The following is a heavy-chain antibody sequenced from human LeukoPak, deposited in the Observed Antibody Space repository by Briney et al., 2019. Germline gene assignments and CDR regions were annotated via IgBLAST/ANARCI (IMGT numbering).Heavy chain of an antibody. CDR3: ARDQEGGYFDY. CDR2: IHYSGST. D-gene: IGHD2-15*01. CDR1: GGSISSGDYY. Sequence: PPETLSLTCTVSGGSISSGDYYWGWIRQPPGKGLEWIGYIHYSGSTYYNPSLKSRVTISVDTSKNQFSLKLSSVTAADTAVYYCARDQEGGYFDYWGQGTLVTVSS. J-gene: IGHJ4*02. V-gene: IGHV4-30-4*01.